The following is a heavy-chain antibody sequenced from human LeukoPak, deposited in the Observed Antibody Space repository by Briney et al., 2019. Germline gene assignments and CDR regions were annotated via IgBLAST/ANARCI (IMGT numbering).Heavy chain of an antibody. D-gene: IGHD6-19*01. CDR1: GFIFSSDY. CDR2: IYSGGNT. J-gene: IGHJ4*02. CDR3: AKDLLAVAGTAPFDY. Sequence: PGGSLRLSCAVSGFIFSSDYMSWVRQAPGKGLEWVSVIYSGGNTYYADSVKGRFTISRDNSKNTLYLQMNSLRAEDTAVYYCAKDLLAVAGTAPFDYWGQGTLVTVSS. V-gene: IGHV3-53*05.